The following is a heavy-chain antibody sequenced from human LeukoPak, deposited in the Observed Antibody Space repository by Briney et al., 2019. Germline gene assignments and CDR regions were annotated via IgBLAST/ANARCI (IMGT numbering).Heavy chain of an antibody. Sequence: GGSLRLSCETTGFKFSNYGMHWVRQTPGKGLEWVAVISYDGSNKYYADSVKGRFTISRDNSKNTLFLQMSSLRPEDTALYYCASSIFGVVLGTKLDYWGQGTLVTVSS. CDR1: GFKFSNYG. CDR2: ISYDGSNK. CDR3: ASSIFGVVLGTKLDY. J-gene: IGHJ4*02. V-gene: IGHV3-30*03. D-gene: IGHD3-3*01.